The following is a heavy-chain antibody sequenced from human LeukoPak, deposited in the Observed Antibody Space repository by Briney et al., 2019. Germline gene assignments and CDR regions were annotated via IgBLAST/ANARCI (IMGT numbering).Heavy chain of an antibody. CDR3: ARGDISSISRYNL. J-gene: IGHJ4*02. D-gene: IGHD6-13*01. V-gene: IGHV4-34*01. CDR1: GGSFSAYY. Sequence: SETLSLTCAVYGGSFSAYYWSWIRQPPGKGLEWIGEINHSGSTNYNPSLKSRVTISVDTSKNQFSLKLSSVTAADTAVYYCARGDISSISRYNLWGQGTLVTVSS. CDR2: INHSGST.